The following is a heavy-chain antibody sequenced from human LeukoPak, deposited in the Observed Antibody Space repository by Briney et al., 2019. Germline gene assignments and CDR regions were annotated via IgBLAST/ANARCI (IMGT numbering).Heavy chain of an antibody. J-gene: IGHJ4*02. CDR3: ASCGGDCYSPGSSFDY. Sequence: PGGSLRLSCAASGFTVSSNYMSWVRQAPGKGLEWVSVIYSGGSTYYADSVKGRFTISRDNSKNTLYLQMNSLRAEDTAVYYCASCGGDCYSPGSSFDYWGQGTLVTVSS. V-gene: IGHV3-53*01. CDR2: IYSGGST. D-gene: IGHD2-21*02. CDR1: GFTVSSNY.